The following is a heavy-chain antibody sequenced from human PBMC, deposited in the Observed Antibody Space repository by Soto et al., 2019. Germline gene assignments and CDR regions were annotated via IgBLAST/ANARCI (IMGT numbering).Heavy chain of an antibody. Sequence: SETLSLTCTVSGGSIISDHFYWAWIRQPPGKGLEWIGNMHYSGNTYQNPSLKSRVTIFVDTSKNQFSLHLSSVTAADTAVYYCARHGGNKFDYWGQGTLVTVSS. CDR3: ARHGGNKFDY. J-gene: IGHJ4*02. CDR2: MHYSGNT. CDR1: GGSIISDHFY. V-gene: IGHV4-39*01. D-gene: IGHD3-16*01.